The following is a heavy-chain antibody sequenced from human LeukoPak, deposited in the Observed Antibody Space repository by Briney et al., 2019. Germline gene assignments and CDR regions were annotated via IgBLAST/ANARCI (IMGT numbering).Heavy chain of an antibody. CDR3: ARDQAGIAVAGTWGYFDY. J-gene: IGHJ4*02. Sequence: GGSLRLSCAASGFTFNYYGMHWVRQAQGKGLEWVAVIWYDGSNKYYVDSVKGRFTISRDNSKNTLYLQMNSLRAEDTAVYYCARDQAGIAVAGTWGYFDYWGQGTLVTVSS. CDR2: IWYDGSNK. V-gene: IGHV3-33*01. D-gene: IGHD6-19*01. CDR1: GFTFNYYG.